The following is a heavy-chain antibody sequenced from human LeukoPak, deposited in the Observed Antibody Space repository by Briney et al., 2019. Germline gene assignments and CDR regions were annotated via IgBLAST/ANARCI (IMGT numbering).Heavy chain of an antibody. D-gene: IGHD1-26*01. CDR1: GGSFSGYY. Sequence: SETLSLTCAVYGGSFSGYYWSWIRQPPGKGLEWIGEINHSGSTNYNPSLKSRVTISVDTSKNQFSLKLSSVTAADTAVYYCARLLRSYSFWFDPWGQGTLVTVSS. CDR2: INHSGST. J-gene: IGHJ5*02. V-gene: IGHV4-34*01. CDR3: ARLLRSYSFWFDP.